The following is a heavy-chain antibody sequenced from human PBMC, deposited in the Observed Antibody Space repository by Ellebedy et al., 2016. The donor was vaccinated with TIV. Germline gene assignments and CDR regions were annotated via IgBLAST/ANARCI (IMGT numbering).Heavy chain of an antibody. J-gene: IGHJ4*02. CDR3: GRGENGVNS. D-gene: IGHD2-8*01. CDR2: ISSSGSPI. Sequence: GGSLRLSXAASGFTFSSYSMNWVRQAPGKGPDWDSYISSSGSPIYYADSVKGRFTISRDNAENSLYLQMNSLRDEDTAVYYCGRGENGVNSWGQGTLVIVSS. CDR1: GFTFSSYS. V-gene: IGHV3-48*02.